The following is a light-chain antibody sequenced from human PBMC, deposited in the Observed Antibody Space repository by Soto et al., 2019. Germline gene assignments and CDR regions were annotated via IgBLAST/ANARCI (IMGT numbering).Light chain of an antibody. V-gene: IGKV1-39*01. Sequence: DIQMTQSPSSLSASVGDRVTITCRASQSISSYLNWYQQKPGKAPKLLIYAASSLQSGVPSRFSASGSGTDFTLTISSLQPEDFATYYCQQSYNTPWTFGQGTKVAIK. CDR1: QSISSY. CDR3: QQSYNTPWT. CDR2: AAS. J-gene: IGKJ1*01.